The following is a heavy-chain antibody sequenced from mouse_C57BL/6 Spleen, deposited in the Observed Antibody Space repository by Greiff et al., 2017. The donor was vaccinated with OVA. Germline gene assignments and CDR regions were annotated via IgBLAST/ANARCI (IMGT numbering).Heavy chain of an antibody. J-gene: IGHJ4*01. Sequence: EVMLVESGGGLVKPGGSLKLSCAASGFTFSDYGMHWVRQAPEKGLEWVAYISSGSSTIYYADTVKGRFTISRDNAKNTLFLQMTSLRSEDTAMYYCARGGTVNAMDYWGQGTSVTVSS. CDR1: GFTFSDYG. CDR3: ARGGTVNAMDY. V-gene: IGHV5-17*01. D-gene: IGHD1-1*01. CDR2: ISSGSSTI.